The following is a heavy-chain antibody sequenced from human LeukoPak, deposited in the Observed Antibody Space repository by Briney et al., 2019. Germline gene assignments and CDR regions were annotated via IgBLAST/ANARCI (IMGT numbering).Heavy chain of an antibody. CDR1: GFTFSSYS. V-gene: IGHV3-48*04. J-gene: IGHJ6*03. CDR2: ISSSSSTI. D-gene: IGHD3-3*01. CDR3: ARDLEYYDFWSGYSYYYYYYMDV. Sequence: GGSLRLSCAASGFTFSSYSMSWVRQAPGKGLEWVSYISSSSSTIYYADSVKGRFTISRDNAKNSLYLQMNSLRAEDTAVYYCARDLEYYDFWSGYSYYYYYYMDVWGKGTTVTVSS.